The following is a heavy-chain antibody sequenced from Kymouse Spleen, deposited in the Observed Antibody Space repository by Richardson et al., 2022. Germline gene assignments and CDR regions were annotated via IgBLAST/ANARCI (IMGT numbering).Heavy chain of an antibody. CDR3: AKEELRFLEWFFSPFDY. Sequence: QVQLVESGGGVVQPGRSLRLSCAASGFTFSSYGMHWVRQAPGKGLEWVAVISYDGSNKYYADSVKGRFTISRDNSKNTLYLQMNSLRAEDTAVYYCAKEELRFLEWFFSPFDYWGQGTLVTVSS. J-gene: IGHJ4*02. CDR2: ISYDGSNK. V-gene: IGHV3-30*18. D-gene: IGHD3-3*01. CDR1: GFTFSSYG.